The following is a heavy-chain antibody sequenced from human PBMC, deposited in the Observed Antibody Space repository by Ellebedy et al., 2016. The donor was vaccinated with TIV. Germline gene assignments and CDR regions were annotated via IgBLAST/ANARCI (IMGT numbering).Heavy chain of an antibody. CDR2: ISGSGGST. J-gene: IGHJ4*02. Sequence: GESLKISCAASGFTFSMHAMSWVRQAPGKGLEWVSGISGSGGSTYFADSVKGRFTISRDNSKNTMYLQMNSLRAEDTAVYYCAKGTSRGVVVIAAIPYYFDYWGQGTLVTVSS. V-gene: IGHV3-23*01. CDR3: AKGTSRGVVVIAAIPYYFDY. CDR1: GFTFSMHA. D-gene: IGHD2-15*01.